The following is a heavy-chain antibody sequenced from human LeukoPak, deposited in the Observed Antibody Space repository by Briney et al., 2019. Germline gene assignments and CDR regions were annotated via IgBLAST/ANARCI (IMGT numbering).Heavy chain of an antibody. V-gene: IGHV3-30*01. CDR3: AREGHAHCTNGVCYEAFDY. J-gene: IGHJ4*02. D-gene: IGHD2-8*01. Sequence: GGSLRLSCAASGFTFSSYAMHWVRQAPGKGLEWVAVISYDGSNKYYADSVKGRFTIDRDNSKSTLYLQMNSLRAEDTAVYYCAREGHAHCTNGVCYEAFDYWGQGSLVTVSS. CDR1: GFTFSSYA. CDR2: ISYDGSNK.